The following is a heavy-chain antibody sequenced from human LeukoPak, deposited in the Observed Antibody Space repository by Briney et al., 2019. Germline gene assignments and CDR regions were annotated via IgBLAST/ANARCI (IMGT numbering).Heavy chain of an antibody. CDR1: GGSISSGGYS. CDR3: AKQYSSSSGHYDAFDI. J-gene: IGHJ3*02. V-gene: IGHV4-30-2*01. Sequence: PSQTLSLTCAVSGGSISSGGYSWSWIRQPPGKGLEWIGYIYHGGSTYYNPSLKSRVTMSVDTSKNQFSLKLSSVTAADTAVYYCAKQYSSSSGHYDAFDIWGQGTMVTVSS. D-gene: IGHD6-6*01. CDR2: IYHGGST.